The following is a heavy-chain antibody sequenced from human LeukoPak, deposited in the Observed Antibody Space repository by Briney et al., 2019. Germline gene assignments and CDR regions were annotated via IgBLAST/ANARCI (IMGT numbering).Heavy chain of an antibody. Sequence: ASVKVSCKASGYTFTGYYMHWVQQAPGQGLEWMGWINPHSGGTNYAQKFQGRVTMTRDTSISTAYMDLSRLRSDDTAVYYCARAHEYGDLLIDYWGQGTLVTVSS. CDR3: ARAHEYGDLLIDY. J-gene: IGHJ4*02. CDR1: GYTFTGYY. CDR2: INPHSGGT. D-gene: IGHD4-17*01. V-gene: IGHV1-2*02.